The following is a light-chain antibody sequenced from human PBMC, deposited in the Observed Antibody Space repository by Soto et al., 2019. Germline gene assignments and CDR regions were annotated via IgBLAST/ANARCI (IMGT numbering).Light chain of an antibody. CDR2: GAS. V-gene: IGKV3-20*01. Sequence: EIVLTHSPGTLYLSPGERGTLSCSVSQRVSSSYLACYQQKPGQAPRLLTYGASSRATGIPDRFSGSGSGTDFTLTISRLEPEDFAVYYCQQYGSSPHTFGGGTKVDIK. CDR3: QQYGSSPHT. CDR1: QRVSSSY. J-gene: IGKJ4*02.